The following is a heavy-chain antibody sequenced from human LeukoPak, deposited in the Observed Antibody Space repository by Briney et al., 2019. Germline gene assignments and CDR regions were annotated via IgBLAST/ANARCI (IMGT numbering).Heavy chain of an antibody. CDR3: ARELDIVATIAFNWFDP. D-gene: IGHD5-12*01. CDR1: GGSISSSSYY. Sequence: SETLSLTCTVSGGSISSSSYYWGWIRQPPGKGLEWIGYIYYSGSTYNNPSLKSRVTISIDTSKNQFSLTLTSVTAADTAVYYCARELDIVATIAFNWFDPWGQGTLVTVSS. J-gene: IGHJ5*02. V-gene: IGHV4-39*07. CDR2: IYYSGST.